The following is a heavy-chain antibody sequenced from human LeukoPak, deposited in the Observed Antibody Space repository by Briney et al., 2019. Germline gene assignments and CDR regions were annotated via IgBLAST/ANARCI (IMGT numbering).Heavy chain of an antibody. J-gene: IGHJ4*02. V-gene: IGHV3-9*01. CDR1: GFTFDDYA. Sequence: GGPLRLSCAASGFTFDDYAMHWVRQAPGKGLEWVSGISWNSGSIGYADSVKGRFTISRDNAKNSLYLQMNSLRAEDTALYYCAKIGIVVVVAAYFDYWGQGTLVTVSS. CDR3: AKIGIVVVVAAYFDY. CDR2: ISWNSGSI. D-gene: IGHD2-15*01.